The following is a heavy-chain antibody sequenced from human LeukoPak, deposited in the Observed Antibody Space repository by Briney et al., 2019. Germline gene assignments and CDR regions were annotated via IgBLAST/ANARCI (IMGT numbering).Heavy chain of an antibody. J-gene: IGHJ4*02. CDR2: IYYSGST. Sequence: SETLSLTCTVSGGSMSGYFWSWIRQPPGKGLEWIGYIYYSGSTNYNPSLKSRVTISVDTSKNQFSLKLGSVTAADTAVYYCARGGHGLTVAVFEYWGQGALVTVSS. D-gene: IGHD6-19*01. V-gene: IGHV4-59*01. CDR3: ARGGHGLTVAVFEY. CDR1: GGSMSGYF.